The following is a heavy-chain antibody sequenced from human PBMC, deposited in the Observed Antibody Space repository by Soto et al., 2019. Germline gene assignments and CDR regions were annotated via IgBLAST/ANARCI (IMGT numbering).Heavy chain of an antibody. CDR1: GFTFSLYD. D-gene: IGHD3-10*01. J-gene: IGHJ4*02. V-gene: IGHV3-13*04. Sequence: EVQLVESGGGLVQPGGSLRLSCAASGFTFSLYDMYWVRQATGKSLEWVSAIGTAADTYYPGSVQGRFIISRDNANNFLYLQMNSLRAGDTAVYYCVRARGGEYFGVQLSWGQGTLVTVSS. CDR2: IGTAADT. CDR3: VRARGGEYFGVQLS.